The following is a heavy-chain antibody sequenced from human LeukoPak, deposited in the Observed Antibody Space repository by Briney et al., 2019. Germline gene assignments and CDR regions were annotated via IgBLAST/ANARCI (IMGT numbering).Heavy chain of an antibody. D-gene: IGHD2-15*01. CDR3: ASGGYCSGGSCYYYFDY. J-gene: IGHJ4*02. CDR2: IIPILGIA. V-gene: IGHV1-69*04. CDR1: GGTFSSYA. Sequence: GASVKVSCKASGGTFSSYAISWVRQAPGQGLEWMGRIIPILGIANYAQKFQGRVTITADKSTSTAYMELSSLRSEDTAMYYCASGGYCSGGSCYYYFDYWGQGTLVTVSS.